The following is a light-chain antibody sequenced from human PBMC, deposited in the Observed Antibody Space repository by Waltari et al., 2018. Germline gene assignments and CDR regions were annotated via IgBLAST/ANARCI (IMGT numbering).Light chain of an antibody. J-gene: IGLJ1*01. CDR3: QVWDANTDPGV. Sequence: SYVLTQPPSVSVAPGETARITCGGNNIESKSVHWYRQRPGQAPVLVISYDSDRPSGIPERCSGSNSGNTATLTISRVEAGDEADYYCQVWDANTDPGVFGTGTEVTVL. CDR1: NIESKS. CDR2: YDS. V-gene: IGLV3-21*01.